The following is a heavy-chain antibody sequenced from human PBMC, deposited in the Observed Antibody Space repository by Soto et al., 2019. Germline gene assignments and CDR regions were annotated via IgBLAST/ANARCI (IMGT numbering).Heavy chain of an antibody. J-gene: IGHJ6*02. D-gene: IGHD3-16*01. CDR1: GGSFSGYY. Sequence: ETLSLTCAVYGGSFSGYYWSWIRQPPGKGLEWIGEINHSGSTNYNPSLKSRVTISVDTSKNQFSLKLSSVTAADTAVYYCARYWGSGWTGIFYYYYYGMDVWGQGTTVTVSS. V-gene: IGHV4-34*01. CDR2: INHSGST. CDR3: ARYWGSGWTGIFYYYYYGMDV.